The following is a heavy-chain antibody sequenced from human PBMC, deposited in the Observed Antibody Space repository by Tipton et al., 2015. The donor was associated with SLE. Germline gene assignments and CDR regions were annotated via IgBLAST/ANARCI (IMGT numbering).Heavy chain of an antibody. J-gene: IGHJ4*02. CDR3: ASILNHAFDY. CDR1: GDTICDHY. CDR2: ISYSGST. V-gene: IGHV4-59*11. Sequence: TLSLTCTVSGDTICDHYWSWIRQPPGKGLEWIGYISYSGSTNYSPSLKSRVTISLDTAKIQFSLKLRSVTAADTAVYYCASILNHAFDYWGQGTLVTVSS. D-gene: IGHD2-8*01.